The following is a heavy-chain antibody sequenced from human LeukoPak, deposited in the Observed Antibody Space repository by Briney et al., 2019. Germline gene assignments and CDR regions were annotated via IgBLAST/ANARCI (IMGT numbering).Heavy chain of an antibody. Sequence: SETLSLTCAVYGGYFSGYYWSWIRQPPGKGLEWIGEINHSGSTNYNPSLKSRVTISVDTSKNQFSLKLSSVTAADTAVYYCARGILTGPPALDYYYYMDVWGKGTAVTVSS. J-gene: IGHJ6*03. CDR2: INHSGST. V-gene: IGHV4-34*01. CDR3: ARGILTGPPALDYYYYMDV. D-gene: IGHD3-9*01. CDR1: GGYFSGYY.